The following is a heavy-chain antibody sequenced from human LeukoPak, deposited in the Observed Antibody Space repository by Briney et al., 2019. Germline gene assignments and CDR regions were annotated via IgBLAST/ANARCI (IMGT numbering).Heavy chain of an antibody. V-gene: IGHV4-59*12. CDR3: ARGRYSSSWYNWFDP. CDR2: IYYSGST. J-gene: IGHJ5*02. Sequence: SETLSLTCTVSGDSISSYYWSWIRQPPGKGLEWIGSIYYSGSTNYNPSLKSRVTISVDTSKNQFSLKLSSVTAADTAVYYCARGRYSSSWYNWFDPWGQGTLVTVSS. CDR1: GDSISSYY. D-gene: IGHD6-13*01.